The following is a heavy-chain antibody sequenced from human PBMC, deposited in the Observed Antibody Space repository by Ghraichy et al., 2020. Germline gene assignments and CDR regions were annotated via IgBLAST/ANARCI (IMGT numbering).Heavy chain of an antibody. CDR3: ARLYSGSYRFDY. J-gene: IGHJ4*02. D-gene: IGHD1-26*01. Sequence: SETLSLTCTVSGGSVTSGSYYWSWIRQPPGRGLEWIGYIYYSGSTNYNPSPKRRVTISVDTSKNQFSLKLNSVTAADTAVYYCARLYSGSYRFDYWGQGTLVTVSS. CDR2: IYYSGST. V-gene: IGHV4-61*01. CDR1: GGSVTSGSYY.